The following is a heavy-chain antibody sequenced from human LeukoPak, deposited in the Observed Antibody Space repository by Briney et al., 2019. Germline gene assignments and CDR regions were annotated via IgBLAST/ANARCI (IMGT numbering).Heavy chain of an antibody. J-gene: IGHJ6*02. CDR1: KLTFNNAW. CDR3: TTAREMDV. Sequence: GGSLRLSCAASKLTFNNAWMSWVRQAPGKGLEWVGRIKRQTDGGTTDYAAPVKGRFTISRDDSKNTLYLQMNSLTTEDTAVYYCTTAREMDVWGQGTTVTVSS. V-gene: IGHV3-15*01. CDR2: IKRQTDGGTT. D-gene: IGHD1-26*01.